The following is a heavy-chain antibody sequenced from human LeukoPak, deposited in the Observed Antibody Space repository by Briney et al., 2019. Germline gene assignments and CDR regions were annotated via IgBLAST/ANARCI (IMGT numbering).Heavy chain of an antibody. CDR2: INPSGGST. CDR3: ARARSDEDGYNYYFDY. CDR1: GYTFTSYY. Sequence: ASVKVSCKASGYTFTSYYMHWVRQAPGQELEWMGIINPSGGSTSYAQKFQGRVTMTRDTSTSTVYMELSSLRSEDTAVYYCARARSDEDGYNYYFDYWGQGTLVTVSS. J-gene: IGHJ4*02. D-gene: IGHD5-24*01. V-gene: IGHV1-46*01.